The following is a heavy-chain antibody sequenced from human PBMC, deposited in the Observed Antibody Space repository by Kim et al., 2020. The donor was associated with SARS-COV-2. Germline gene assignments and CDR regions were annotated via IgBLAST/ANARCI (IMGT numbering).Heavy chain of an antibody. V-gene: IGHV4-34*01. Sequence: SETLSLTCAVYGGSFSGYYWSWIRQPPGKGLEWIGEINHSGSTNYNPSLKSRVTISVDTSKNQFSLKLSSVTAADTAVYYCARGRRYSYAANYYYYGMDVWGQGTTVTVSS. CDR1: GGSFSGYY. CDR2: INHSGST. J-gene: IGHJ6*02. D-gene: IGHD5-18*01. CDR3: ARGRRYSYAANYYYYGMDV.